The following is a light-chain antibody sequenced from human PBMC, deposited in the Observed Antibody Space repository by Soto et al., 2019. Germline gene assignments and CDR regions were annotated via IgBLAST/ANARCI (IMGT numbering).Light chain of an antibody. V-gene: IGLV1-51*01. J-gene: IGLJ2*01. CDR1: SSNIGSNY. Sequence: QSVLTQPPSVSAAPGQKVTISCSGSSSNIGSNYVSWYQQLPGTAPKLLIYDSDKRPSGIPDRFSGSKSGTSATLGITGRQTGDEAEYYCGTWDSSLPAVLFGGGTKLTVL. CDR3: GTWDSSLPAVL. CDR2: DSD.